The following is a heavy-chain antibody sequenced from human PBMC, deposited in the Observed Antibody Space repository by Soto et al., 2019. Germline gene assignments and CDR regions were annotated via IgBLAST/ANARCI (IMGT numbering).Heavy chain of an antibody. V-gene: IGHV3-30*03. CDR3: AGLKLKDIAAPEHSWFDP. D-gene: IGHD6-13*01. CDR1: GFTFSSYG. CDR2: ISYDGSNK. J-gene: IGHJ5*02. Sequence: GGSLRLSCAASGFTFSSYGMHWVRQAPGKGLEWVAVISYDGSNKYYADSVKGRFTISRDNSKNTLYLQMNSLRAEDTAVYYCAGLKLKDIAAPEHSWFDPWGQGTLVTVSS.